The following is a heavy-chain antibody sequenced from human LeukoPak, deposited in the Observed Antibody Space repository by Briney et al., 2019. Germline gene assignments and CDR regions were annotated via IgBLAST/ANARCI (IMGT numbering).Heavy chain of an antibody. CDR2: IWYDGSNK. Sequence: PGGSLRLSCAASGFTFSSYGMHWVRQAPGKGLEWVAVIWYDGSNKYYADSVKGRFTISRDNSKNTLYLQMNSLRAEDTAVYYCARGPAAGAFDYWGQGTLVTVSS. J-gene: IGHJ4*02. CDR1: GFTFSSYG. D-gene: IGHD6-13*01. V-gene: IGHV3-33*01. CDR3: ARGPAAGAFDY.